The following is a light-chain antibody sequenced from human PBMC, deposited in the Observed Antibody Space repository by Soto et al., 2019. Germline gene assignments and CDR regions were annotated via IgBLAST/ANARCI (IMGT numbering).Light chain of an antibody. CDR3: QQCGSSPLT. Sequence: EIVLTQSPDTLSLSSGERATLSCRASQRISNYYLAWYHQKPGQAPRLLIYGASSRATGVPDRFSGSGSGTDFTLTISRLEPEDFAVYYCQQCGSSPLTFGGGTKVDIK. CDR2: GAS. V-gene: IGKV3-20*01. CDR1: QRISNYY. J-gene: IGKJ4*01.